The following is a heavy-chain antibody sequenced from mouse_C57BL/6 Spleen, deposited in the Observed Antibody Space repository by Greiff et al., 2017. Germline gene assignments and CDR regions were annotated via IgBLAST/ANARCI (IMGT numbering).Heavy chain of an antibody. CDR1: GYTFTSYW. D-gene: IGHD1-1*01. Sequence: QVQLKQPGAELVMPGASVKLSCKASGYTFTSYWMHWVKQRPGQGLEWIGEIDPSDSYTNYNQKFKGKSTLTVDKSSSTAYMQLSSLTSEDSAVYYCARYYGSSRGAMDYCGQGTSVTVSS. J-gene: IGHJ4*01. CDR3: ARYYGSSRGAMDY. V-gene: IGHV1-69*01. CDR2: IDPSDSYT.